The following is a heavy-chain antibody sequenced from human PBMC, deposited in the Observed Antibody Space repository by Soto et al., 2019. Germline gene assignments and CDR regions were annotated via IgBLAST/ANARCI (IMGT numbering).Heavy chain of an antibody. CDR2: TYYRSKWYN. CDR3: ARGRGIGITGISLSLFDY. J-gene: IGHJ4*02. Sequence: SQTLSLTCAISGDSVSSNSAAWNWIRQSPSRGLEWLGRTYYRSKWYNDYAVSVKSRITINPDTSKNQFSLQLNSVTPEDTAVYYCARGRGIGITGISLSLFDYWGQGTLVTVSS. CDR1: GDSVSSNSAA. D-gene: IGHD1-20*01. V-gene: IGHV6-1*01.